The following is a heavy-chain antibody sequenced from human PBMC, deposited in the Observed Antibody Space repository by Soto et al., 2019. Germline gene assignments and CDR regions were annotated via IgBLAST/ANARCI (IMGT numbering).Heavy chain of an antibody. J-gene: IGHJ6*02. CDR2: IFGTGINA. D-gene: IGHD1-1*01. V-gene: IGHV3-23*01. CDR1: GFTFSTYA. Sequence: EVRLLESGGGLMQPGGSLRLSCAASGFTFSTYAMSWVRQAPGKGLEWVSVIFGTGINAYYADSVKGRFTISRDNSKNTLCLAMNSLRVEDTAVYYCAKVGAYNANYYYGMDVWGQGTTVTVSS. CDR3: AKVGAYNANYYYGMDV.